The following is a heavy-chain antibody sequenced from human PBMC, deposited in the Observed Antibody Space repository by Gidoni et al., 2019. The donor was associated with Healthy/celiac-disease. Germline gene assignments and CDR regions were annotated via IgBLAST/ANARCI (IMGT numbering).Heavy chain of an antibody. D-gene: IGHD2-15*01. CDR2: ISSSSSYI. CDR3: AREGYCSGGSCYTDLDY. J-gene: IGHJ4*02. Sequence: EVQLVASGGGLVKPGGSLRLSCAAPGFTFSSYRMHWVRQAPGEGLEWVSSISSSSSYIYYADSVKGRFTISRDNAKNSLYLQMNSLRAEDTAVYYCAREGYCSGGSCYTDLDYWGQGTLVTVSS. V-gene: IGHV3-21*01. CDR1: GFTFSSYR.